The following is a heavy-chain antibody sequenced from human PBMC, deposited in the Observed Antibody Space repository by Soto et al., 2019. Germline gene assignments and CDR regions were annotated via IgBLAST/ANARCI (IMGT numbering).Heavy chain of an antibody. Sequence: EVQLLEAGGGLVQPGGSLTLSCTGSGFTFSSYDMCWVRQAPGTGLERVSVIDGSGGDRSIADSVKGRFTISRDNSKNTLYFNMSSLRAEDTARYYCAKGMVDDGDVETSPFDLGGQGTVCPVSS. V-gene: IGHV3-23*01. D-gene: IGHD2-8*01. CDR2: IDGSGGDR. CDR1: GFTFSSYD. CDR3: AKGMVDDGDVETSPFDL. J-gene: IGHJ4*02.